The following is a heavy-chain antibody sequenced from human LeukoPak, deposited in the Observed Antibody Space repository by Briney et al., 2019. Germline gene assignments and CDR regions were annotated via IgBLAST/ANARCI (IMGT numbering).Heavy chain of an antibody. J-gene: IGHJ6*03. Sequence: GASVKVSCKASGYTFTGYYMHWVRQAPGQGLEWMGWINPNSGGTNYAQKFQGRVTMTRDTSISTAYMELSRLRSDDTAVYYCARGRPGCSSTSCYRGAYYYYYMDVWGKGTTVTVSS. CDR1: GYTFTGYY. CDR3: ARGRPGCSSTSCYRGAYYYYYMDV. CDR2: INPNSGGT. V-gene: IGHV1-2*02. D-gene: IGHD2-2*01.